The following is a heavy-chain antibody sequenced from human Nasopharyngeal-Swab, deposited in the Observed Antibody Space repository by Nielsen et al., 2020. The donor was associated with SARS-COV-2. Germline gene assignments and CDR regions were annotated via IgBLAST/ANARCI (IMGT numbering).Heavy chain of an antibody. CDR1: GFTFGSYW. D-gene: IGHD1-20*01. Sequence: GESLKISCAASGFTFGSYWMHWVRQAPGKGLEWVANIKQDGSEKQYLDSVKGRFTISRDNSKNSLYLQMNSLRVEDTAVYYCARGNNWNGNWGEDAFDILGQGTMVTVSS. CDR3: ARGNNWNGNWGEDAFDI. CDR2: IKQDGSEK. J-gene: IGHJ3*02. V-gene: IGHV3-7*01.